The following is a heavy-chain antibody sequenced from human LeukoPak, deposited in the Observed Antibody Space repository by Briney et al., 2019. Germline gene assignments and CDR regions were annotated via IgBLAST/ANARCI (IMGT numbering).Heavy chain of an antibody. Sequence: GGSLRLSCAASGFTFSGSALHWVRQASGKGLEWVSAISVSGNTYHADSVKGRFTISRDSSKNTLYLQMNSLRAGDAAVYYCARGGPSRLLAFDIWGQGTMVTVSS. J-gene: IGHJ3*02. CDR1: GFTFSGSA. CDR2: ISVSGNT. CDR3: ARGGPSRLLAFDI. D-gene: IGHD3/OR15-3a*01. V-gene: IGHV3-23*01.